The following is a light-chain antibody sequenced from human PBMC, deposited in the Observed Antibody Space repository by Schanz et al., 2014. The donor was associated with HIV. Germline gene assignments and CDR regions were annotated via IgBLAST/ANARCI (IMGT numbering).Light chain of an antibody. V-gene: IGKV3-20*01. J-gene: IGKJ4*01. Sequence: ENVLAQSPGTLSLSPGERATLSCRASQSISSRYLAWYQQKPGQAPRLLIYAASSRATGIPDRFSGSGSGTDFTLTISRLEPEDFAVYYCQQYVSSTRITFGGGTKVEIK. CDR3: QQYVSSTRIT. CDR1: QSISSRY. CDR2: AAS.